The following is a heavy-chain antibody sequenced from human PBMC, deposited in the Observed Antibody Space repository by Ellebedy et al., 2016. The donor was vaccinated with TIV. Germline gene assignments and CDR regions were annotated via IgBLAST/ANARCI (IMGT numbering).Heavy chain of an antibody. CDR3: ARDNGSSPDY. V-gene: IGHV3-30*04. CDR2: MSNDGNTK. CDR1: GFTFRIYV. J-gene: IGHJ4*02. D-gene: IGHD2-8*01. Sequence: GESLKISCAASGFTFRIYVMHWVRQAPGEGLEWVAIMSNDGNTKYYADSVKGRFTISRDNSKSPLYLQMNSLRVEDTALYYCARDNGSSPDYWGQGTLVTVSS.